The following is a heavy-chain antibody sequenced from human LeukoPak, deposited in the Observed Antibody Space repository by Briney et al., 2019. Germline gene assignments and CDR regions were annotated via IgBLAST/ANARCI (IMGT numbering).Heavy chain of an antibody. Sequence: GGSLRLSCAASGITFSNAWMTWVRQAPGKGLEWVGRIYRSSNGETTDYGAPVKSRFTMSRDDSKNTLYLQMNSLKTEDTAVYYCTTYSSGPCPFWGQGTLVTVSS. CDR3: TTYSSGPCPF. CDR1: GITFSNAW. D-gene: IGHD6-19*01. V-gene: IGHV3-15*01. J-gene: IGHJ4*02. CDR2: IYRSSNGETT.